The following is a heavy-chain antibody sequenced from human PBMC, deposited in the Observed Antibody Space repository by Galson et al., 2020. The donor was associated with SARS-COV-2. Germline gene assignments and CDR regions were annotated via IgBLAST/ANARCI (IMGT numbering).Heavy chain of an antibody. CDR1: GGSISSGGYY. Sequence: SETLSLTCTVSGGSISSGGYYWSWIRQYPGKGLEWIGRIYYTGITYYNPSLKSRVTISVDTSKNQFSLKLSSVTAADTAVYYCAGSGGPPVLHNAIDVWGQGTTVTVSS. D-gene: IGHD2-15*01. CDR2: IYYTGIT. J-gene: IGHJ6*02. CDR3: AGSGGPPVLHNAIDV. V-gene: IGHV4-31*03.